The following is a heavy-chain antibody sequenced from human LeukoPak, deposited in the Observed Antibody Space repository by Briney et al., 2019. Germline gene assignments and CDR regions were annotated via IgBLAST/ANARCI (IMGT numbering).Heavy chain of an antibody. CDR1: GYSFTSYW. J-gene: IGHJ4*02. V-gene: IGHV5-51*01. D-gene: IGHD6-19*01. CDR3: ARRDSSGWYYFDY. CDR2: IYPGDSDT. Sequence: GESLKISCQGSGYSFTSYWIGGVRQMPGKGLEWMGIIYPGDSDTRYSPSFQGQVTISAVKSISTAYLQWSSLKASDTAMYYCARRDSSGWYYFDYWGQGTLVTVSS.